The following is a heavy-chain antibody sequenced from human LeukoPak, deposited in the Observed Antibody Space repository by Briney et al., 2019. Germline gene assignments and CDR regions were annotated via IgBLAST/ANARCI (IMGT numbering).Heavy chain of an antibody. CDR1: GGSITGYY. CDR3: ARRADYFSTTGYDKFDY. J-gene: IGHJ4*02. V-gene: IGHV4-59*08. Sequence: SETLSLTCTVSGGSITGYYWSWIRQPPGKGLEWIGYLYYSGGTDYNRSLKSRVTMSVDTSKNQFSLKLRFVTAADTAAYYCARRADYFSTTGYDKFDYWGQGSLVTVSS. D-gene: IGHD3-9*01. CDR2: LYYSGGT.